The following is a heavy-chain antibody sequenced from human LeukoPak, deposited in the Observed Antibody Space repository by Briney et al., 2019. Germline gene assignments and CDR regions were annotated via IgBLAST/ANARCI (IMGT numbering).Heavy chain of an antibody. CDR3: ARGWGSGWYLGY. V-gene: IGHV6-1*01. J-gene: IGHJ4*02. CDR2: TYYRSNWYH. Sequence: SQTLSLTCAISGDTVSTYAASWNWIRQSPSRGLEWLGRTYYRSNWYHDYAVSVNGRITINPDTSKNQFSLQLNSVTPEDTAVYYCARGWGSGWYLGYWGQGTLVTVSS. CDR1: GDTVSTYAAS. D-gene: IGHD6-19*01.